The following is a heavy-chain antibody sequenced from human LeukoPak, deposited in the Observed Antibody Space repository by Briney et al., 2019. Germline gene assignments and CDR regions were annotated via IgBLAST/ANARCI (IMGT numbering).Heavy chain of an antibody. Sequence: GGSLRLSCAASEFTFSSYSMNWVRQAPGKGLEWVSYITNSGNSKSYADSVKGRFTISRDNTKNSLYLQMNGLRAEDTAVYYCAKEFNRGLPDYWGQGTLVTVPS. J-gene: IGHJ4*02. CDR2: ITNSGNSK. CDR3: AKEFNRGLPDY. CDR1: EFTFSSYS. D-gene: IGHD2-21*01. V-gene: IGHV3-48*01.